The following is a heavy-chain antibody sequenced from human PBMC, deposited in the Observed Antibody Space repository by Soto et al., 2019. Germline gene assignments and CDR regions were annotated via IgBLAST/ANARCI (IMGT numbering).Heavy chain of an antibody. CDR3: ERLTMLPLGFFISTGCLSWFDP. D-gene: IGHD2-2*01. CDR2: IYYSGST. CDR1: GGSISSYY. Sequence: SETLSLTCTVSGGSISSYYWSWIRQPPGKGLEWIGYIYYSGSTNYNPSLKSRVTISVDTSKNQFSLKLSSVTAADTAVYYCERLTMLPLGFFISTGCLSWFDPGGQGPLVTVSS. J-gene: IGHJ5*02. V-gene: IGHV4-59*01.